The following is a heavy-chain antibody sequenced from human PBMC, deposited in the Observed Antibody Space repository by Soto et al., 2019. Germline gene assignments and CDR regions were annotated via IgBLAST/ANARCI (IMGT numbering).Heavy chain of an antibody. CDR3: ARGGDRDGYNYNWFDP. CDR2: IIPIFGTA. CDR1: GGTSSSYA. J-gene: IGHJ5*02. D-gene: IGHD1-1*01. V-gene: IGHV1-69*06. Sequence: ASVKVSCKASGGTSSSYAISWVRQAPGQGLEWMGGIIPIFGTANYAQKSQGRVTITADKSTSTAYMELSSLRSEDTAVYYCARGGDRDGYNYNWFDPWGQGTLVTVSS.